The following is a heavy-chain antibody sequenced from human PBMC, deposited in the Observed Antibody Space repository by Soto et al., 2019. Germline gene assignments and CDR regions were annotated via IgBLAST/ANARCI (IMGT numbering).Heavy chain of an antibody. V-gene: IGHV3-23*01. CDR3: ANLQLWTKFDY. CDR1: GFTFSSYA. Sequence: GGSLRLSCAASGFTFSSYAMSWVRQAPGKGLEWVSAISGSGGSTYYAGSVKGRFTISRDNSKNTLYLQMNSLRAEDTAVYYCANLQLWTKFDYWGQGTLVTVSS. J-gene: IGHJ4*02. D-gene: IGHD5-18*01. CDR2: ISGSGGST.